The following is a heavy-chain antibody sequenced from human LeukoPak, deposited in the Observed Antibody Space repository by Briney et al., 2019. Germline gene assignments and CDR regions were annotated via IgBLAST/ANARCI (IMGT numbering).Heavy chain of an antibody. CDR3: ARGYYDSSGYFHYYFDY. D-gene: IGHD3-22*01. CDR2: ISSSSSTI. CDR1: GFTFSSYS. V-gene: IGHV3-48*01. J-gene: IGHJ4*02. Sequence: GGSLRLSCAASGFTFSSYSMNWVRQAPGKGLEWVSYISSSSSTIYYADSVKGRFSISRDNSKNTLYLQMNSLRAEDMAVYYCARGYYDSSGYFHYYFDYWGQGTLVPVSS.